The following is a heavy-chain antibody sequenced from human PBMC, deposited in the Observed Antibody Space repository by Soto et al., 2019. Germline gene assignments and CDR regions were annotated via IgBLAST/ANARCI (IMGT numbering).Heavy chain of an antibody. Sequence: QVQLVQSGAEVKKPGASVKVSCKASGYTFTSYGISWVRQAPGQGLEWMGWISAYNGNTNYAQKLPGRVTMTTDTSTSTAYMELRSLRSDDTAVYYCARSGGRIAAAISEYNWFDPWGQGTLVTVSS. CDR1: GYTFTSYG. CDR3: ARSGGRIAAAISEYNWFDP. V-gene: IGHV1-18*01. CDR2: ISAYNGNT. J-gene: IGHJ5*02. D-gene: IGHD6-13*01.